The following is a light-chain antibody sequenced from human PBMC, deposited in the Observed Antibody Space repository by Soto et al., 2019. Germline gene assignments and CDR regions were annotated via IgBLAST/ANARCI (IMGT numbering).Light chain of an antibody. J-gene: IGKJ5*01. CDR3: QQYGKLPIT. Sequence: EIVLTQSPGTQSLSPGERATLSCGASQSVMSNYVAWYHQKPGQAPRLLISGASTRAAGIPDRFSGSGSGTDFTLTISSLEPEDFAVYYCQQYGKLPITFGQGTRLEIK. V-gene: IGKV3-20*01. CDR2: GAS. CDR1: QSVMSNY.